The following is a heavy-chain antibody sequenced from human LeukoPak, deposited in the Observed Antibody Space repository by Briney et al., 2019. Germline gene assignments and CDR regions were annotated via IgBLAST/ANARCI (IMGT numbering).Heavy chain of an antibody. J-gene: IGHJ6*02. CDR1: GGSISSSSYY. CDR3: ARCTVIAGSV. Sequence: PSETLSLTCTVSGGSISSSSYYWGWIRQPPGKGLEWIGSIYYSGSTYYNPSLKSRVTISVDTSKNQFSLKLSSVTAADTAVYYCARCTVIAGSVWGQGTTVTVSS. CDR2: IYYSGST. D-gene: IGHD3-16*02. V-gene: IGHV4-39*07.